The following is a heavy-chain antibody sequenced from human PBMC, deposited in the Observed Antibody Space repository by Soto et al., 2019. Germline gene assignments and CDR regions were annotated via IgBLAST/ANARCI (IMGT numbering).Heavy chain of an antibody. CDR1: GFTFSSYA. CDR2: ISGSGGST. CDR3: ARETHGYSYGLEPTRSDY. V-gene: IGHV3-23*01. J-gene: IGHJ4*02. Sequence: GGSLRLSCAASGFTFSSYAMSWVRQAPGKGLEWVSAISGSGGSTYYADSVKGRFTISRDNAKNTLYLQMNSLRAEDTAVYYCARETHGYSYGLEPTRSDYWGQGTLVTVSS. D-gene: IGHD5-18*01.